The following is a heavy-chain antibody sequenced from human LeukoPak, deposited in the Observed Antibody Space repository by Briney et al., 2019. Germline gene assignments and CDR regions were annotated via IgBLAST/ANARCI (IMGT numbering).Heavy chain of an antibody. CDR3: ARGTSYYDSFFDP. J-gene: IGHJ5*02. Sequence: SETLSLTCTVSGYSISSGYYWGWIRQPPGKGLEWIGSIYHSENTYYNPSLKSRVTISVDTSKNQFSLKLSSLTAADTAVYYCARGTSYYDSFFDPWGQGTLVTVSS. CDR1: GYSISSGYY. CDR2: IYHSENT. V-gene: IGHV4-38-2*02. D-gene: IGHD3-22*01.